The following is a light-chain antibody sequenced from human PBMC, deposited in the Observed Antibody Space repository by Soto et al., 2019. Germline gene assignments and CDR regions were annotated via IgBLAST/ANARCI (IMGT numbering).Light chain of an antibody. V-gene: IGLV2-14*01. CDR1: SSDVGGYNY. Sequence: QSALTQPASGSGSPGQSITISCTGTSSDVGGYNYVSWYQQHPGKAPKLMIYDVSNRPSGVSNRFSVSKSGNTASLTISGLQAEDEADYYCSSYTSSDTYVFGTGTKLTVL. CDR2: DVS. J-gene: IGLJ1*01. CDR3: SSYTSSDTYV.